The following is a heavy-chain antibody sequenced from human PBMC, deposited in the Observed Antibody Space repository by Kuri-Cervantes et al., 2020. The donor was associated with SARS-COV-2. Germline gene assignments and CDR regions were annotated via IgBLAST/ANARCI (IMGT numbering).Heavy chain of an antibody. Sequence: GGSLRLSCAASGFTFSSYAMSWVRQAPGKGLEWVSAISGSGGSTYYADSVKGRFTISRDNAKNSLYLQMNSLRDEDTAVYYCAREGVREIYYYYYYGMDVWGQGTTVTVSS. D-gene: IGHD2-8*01. CDR1: GFTFSSYA. J-gene: IGHJ6*02. CDR3: AREGVREIYYYYYYGMDV. V-gene: IGHV3-23*01. CDR2: ISGSGGST.